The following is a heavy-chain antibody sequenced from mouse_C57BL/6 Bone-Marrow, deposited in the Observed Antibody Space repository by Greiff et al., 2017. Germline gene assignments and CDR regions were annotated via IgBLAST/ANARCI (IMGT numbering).Heavy chain of an antibody. CDR1: GFNIKDDY. D-gene: IGHD1-1*01. CDR3: SGTLFAY. J-gene: IGHJ3*01. CDR2: IDPANGDT. V-gene: IGHV14-4*01. Sequence: EVQLQQSGAELVRPGASVKLSCTASGFNIKDDYMHWVKQRPEQGLEWIGWIDPANGDTEYASKFQGKATITADTSSNTAYLQLSSLTSEDTAVYYCSGTLFAYWGQGTLVTVSA.